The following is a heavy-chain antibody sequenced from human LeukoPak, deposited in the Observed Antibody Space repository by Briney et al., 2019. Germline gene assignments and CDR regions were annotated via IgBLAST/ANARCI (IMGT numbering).Heavy chain of an antibody. D-gene: IGHD1-26*01. CDR1: GFTFSSHW. V-gene: IGHV3-74*01. CDR3: AKEARVVGAKDY. Sequence: GGSLRLSCAASGFTFSSHWMHWVRQAPGKGLVWVSRINSDGSSTSYADSVKGRFTISRDNSKNTLYLQMNSLRAEDTAVYYCAKEARVVGAKDYWGQGTLVTVPS. CDR2: INSDGSST. J-gene: IGHJ4*02.